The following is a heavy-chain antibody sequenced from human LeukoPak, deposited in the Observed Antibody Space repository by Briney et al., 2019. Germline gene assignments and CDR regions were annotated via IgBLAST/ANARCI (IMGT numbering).Heavy chain of an antibody. J-gene: IGHJ6*02. CDR1: GYSFTSYW. V-gene: IGHV5-51*01. CDR2: IYPGDSDT. CDR3: ARAECSSTSCPYYYYYGMDV. D-gene: IGHD2-2*01. Sequence: GESLKISCKGSGYSFTSYWIGWVRQMPGKGLEWMGIIYPGDSDTRYSPSFLGQVTISADKSISTAYLQWSSLKASDTAMYYCARAECSSTSCPYYYYYGMDVWGQGTTVTVSS.